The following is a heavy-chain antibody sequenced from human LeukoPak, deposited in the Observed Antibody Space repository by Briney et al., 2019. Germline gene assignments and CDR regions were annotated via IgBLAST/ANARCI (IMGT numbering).Heavy chain of an antibody. Sequence: AAVRVSCTTSGYTFTRFGISWVRQAPGHRLECMGWISGYNGNTNYAQKFQGRVTMTTDTSTSTAYMELRSLRSDDTAVYYCAREDCSIGVCYMGDYWGQGTLVTVSS. J-gene: IGHJ4*02. D-gene: IGHD2-8*01. CDR3: AREDCSIGVCYMGDY. CDR1: GYTFTRFG. V-gene: IGHV1-18*01. CDR2: ISGYNGNT.